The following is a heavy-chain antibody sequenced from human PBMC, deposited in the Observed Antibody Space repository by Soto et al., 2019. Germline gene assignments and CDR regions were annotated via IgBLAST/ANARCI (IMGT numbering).Heavy chain of an antibody. D-gene: IGHD6-13*01. J-gene: IGHJ6*02. V-gene: IGHV1-46*01. CDR2: INPSGGST. Sequence: ASVKVSCKASGYTFTSYYMHWVRQAPGQGLEWMGIINPSGGSTSYAQKFQGRVTMTRDTSTSTVYMELSSLRSEDTAVYYCARNFPYSRSWSLRNPPYMDVWGQGTTVTVSS. CDR1: GYTFTSYY. CDR3: ARNFPYSRSWSLRNPPYMDV.